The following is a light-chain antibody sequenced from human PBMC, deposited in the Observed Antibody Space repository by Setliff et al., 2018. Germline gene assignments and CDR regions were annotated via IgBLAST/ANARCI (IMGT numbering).Light chain of an antibody. CDR2: DVT. CDR3: SSYGSSSTHVG. J-gene: IGLJ2*01. CDR1: SSDVGGYNY. V-gene: IGLV2-14*03. Sequence: QSVLTQPASVSGSRGQSITISCTGTSSDVGGYNYVSWYQQHPGKAPKRIIYDVTSRPSGVSNRFSGSKSGSTASLTISGLQAEDEADYYCSSYGSSSTHVGFGGGTKVPS.